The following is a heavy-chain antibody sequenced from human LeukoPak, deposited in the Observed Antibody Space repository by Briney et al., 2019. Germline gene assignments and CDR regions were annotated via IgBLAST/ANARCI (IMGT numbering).Heavy chain of an antibody. CDR2: IIPIFGTA. CDR3: ARDQYYYDSSGYYYFAFDI. J-gene: IGHJ3*02. Sequence: GASVKVSCKASGYTFTSYDINWVRQAPGQGLEWMGRIIPIFGTANYAQKFQGRVTITTDESTSTAYMELSSLRSEDTAVYYCARDQYYYDSSGYYYFAFDIWGQGTMVTVSS. CDR1: GYTFTSYD. D-gene: IGHD3-22*01. V-gene: IGHV1-69*05.